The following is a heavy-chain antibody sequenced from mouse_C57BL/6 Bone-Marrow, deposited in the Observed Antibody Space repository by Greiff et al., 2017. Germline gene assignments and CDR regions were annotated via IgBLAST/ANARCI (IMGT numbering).Heavy chain of an antibody. Sequence: QVQLQQPGAELVMPGASVKLSCKASGYTFTSYWMHWVKQRPGQGLEWIGELDPSDSYTNYNQKFKGKSTLTVDKSSSTAYLQLSRLTSEDSAVYDSARELRPHYFDYWGQGTTLTVSS. CDR3: ARELRPHYFDY. D-gene: IGHD3-2*02. CDR2: LDPSDSYT. V-gene: IGHV1-69*01. CDR1: GYTFTSYW. J-gene: IGHJ2*01.